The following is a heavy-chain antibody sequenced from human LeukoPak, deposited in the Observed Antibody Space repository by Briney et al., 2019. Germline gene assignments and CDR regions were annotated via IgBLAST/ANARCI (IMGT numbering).Heavy chain of an antibody. V-gene: IGHV4-59*08. J-gene: IGHJ4*02. Sequence: PSETLSLTCTVSGGSISTYYWSWIRQPPGKGLECIGYMYYSGSTNYSPSLKSRVTISVDTSKNQFSLKLSSVTAADTAVYYCARVLTIFRGGFDYWGQGTLVTVSS. CDR2: MYYSGST. CDR3: ARVLTIFRGGFDY. D-gene: IGHD3-10*01. CDR1: GGSISTYY.